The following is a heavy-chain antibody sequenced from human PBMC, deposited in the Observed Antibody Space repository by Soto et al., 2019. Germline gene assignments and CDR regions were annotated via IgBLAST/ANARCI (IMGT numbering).Heavy chain of an antibody. J-gene: IGHJ6*02. CDR1: GGTFSSYA. D-gene: IGHD3-16*01. V-gene: IGHV1-69*12. Sequence: QVQLVQSGAEVKKPGSSVKVSCKASGGTFSSYAISWVRQAPGQGLEWMGGFIPIFGTANFAQKFQGRVTITADESVXTAYMELSSLRPEDTAVYYCTVRGRLGYYYYGMDVWGQVTTVTVSS. CDR3: TVRGRLGYYYYGMDV. CDR2: FIPIFGTA.